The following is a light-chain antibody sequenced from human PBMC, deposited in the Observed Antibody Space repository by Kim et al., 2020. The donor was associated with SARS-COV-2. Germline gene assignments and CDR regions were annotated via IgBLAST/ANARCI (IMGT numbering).Light chain of an antibody. CDR2: GKN. J-gene: IGLJ2*01. Sequence: SSELTQDPAVSVALGQTVRITCQGDSLRSYYATWYQQKSGQAPILVIYGKNNRPSGIPDRSSGSISGNTASLTITGTQAGDEADYYSNSRDSNDNVVFGG. CDR1: SLRSYY. V-gene: IGLV3-19*01. CDR3: NSRDSNDNVV.